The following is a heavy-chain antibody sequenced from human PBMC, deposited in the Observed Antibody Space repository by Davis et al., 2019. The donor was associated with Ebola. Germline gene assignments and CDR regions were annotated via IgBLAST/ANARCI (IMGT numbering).Heavy chain of an antibody. CDR3: AREWVGSGSPYYYYGMDV. D-gene: IGHD3-10*01. CDR1: GGSISSGGYS. V-gene: IGHV4-30-2*01. J-gene: IGHJ6*02. Sequence: SETLSLTCAVSGGSISSGGYSWSWIRQPPGKGLEWIGYIYHSGSTYYNPSLKSRVTISVDKSKNQFSLKLSSVTAADTAVYYCAREWVGSGSPYYYYGMDVWGQGTTVTVSS. CDR2: IYHSGST.